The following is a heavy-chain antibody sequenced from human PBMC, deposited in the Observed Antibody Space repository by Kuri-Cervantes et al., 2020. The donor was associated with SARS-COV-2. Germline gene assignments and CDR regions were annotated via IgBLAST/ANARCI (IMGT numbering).Heavy chain of an antibody. CDR2: INPNSGGT. Sequence: ASVKVSCKASGYTFTGYYMHWVRQAPGQGLEWMGWINPNSGGTNYAQKLQGRVTMTTDTSTSTAYMELRSLRSDDTAVYYCARDQKLVSYPVWLLYDYWGQGTLVTVSS. CDR3: ARDQKLVSYPVWLLYDY. D-gene: IGHD3-3*01. J-gene: IGHJ4*02. V-gene: IGHV1-2*02. CDR1: GYTFTGYY.